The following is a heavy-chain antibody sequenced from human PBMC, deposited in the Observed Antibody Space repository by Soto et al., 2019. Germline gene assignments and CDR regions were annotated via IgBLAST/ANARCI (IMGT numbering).Heavy chain of an antibody. CDR1: GFTFRDHA. Sequence: QVQLVESGGGVVQPGRSLRLSCAVSGFTFRDHAMHWVRQAPGKGREWLAIIWNDGSNKFYAGSVKGRFTISRDNSKNTLYLQMNTLSRGEKAVYYCARALFPGVDVYAMDVWGQGTTVTVSS. J-gene: IGHJ6*02. V-gene: IGHV3-33*01. CDR3: ARALFPGVDVYAMDV. D-gene: IGHD5-12*01. CDR2: IWNDGSNK.